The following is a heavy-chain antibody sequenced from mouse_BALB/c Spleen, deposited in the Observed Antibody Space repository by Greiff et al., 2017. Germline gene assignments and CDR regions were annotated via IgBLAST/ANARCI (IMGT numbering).Heavy chain of an antibody. CDR3: ARGIGSSLYYFDY. J-gene: IGHJ2*01. V-gene: IGHV2-9*02. D-gene: IGHD1-1*01. CDR1: GFSLTSYG. Sequence: VQGVESGPGLVAPSQSLSITCTVSGFSLTSYGVHWVRQPPGKGLEWLGVIWAGGSTNYNSALMSRLSISKDNSKSQVFLKMNSLQTDDTAMYYCARGIGSSLYYFDYWGQGTTLTVSS. CDR2: IWAGGST.